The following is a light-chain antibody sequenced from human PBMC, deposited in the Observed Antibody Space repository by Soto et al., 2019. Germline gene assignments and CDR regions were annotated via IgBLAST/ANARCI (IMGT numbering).Light chain of an antibody. CDR3: LQDYSYPRT. CDR1: QDIRND. V-gene: IGKV1-6*01. J-gene: IGKJ1*01. Sequence: AIQMTQYPSSLSASVGDRVTITCRASQDIRNDSAWYQHKPGKAPTLLVYAASSLQSGVPSKFRGSGSGTDFTLTISSLQPEDFATYYCLQDYSYPRTFGQGTKVEIK. CDR2: AAS.